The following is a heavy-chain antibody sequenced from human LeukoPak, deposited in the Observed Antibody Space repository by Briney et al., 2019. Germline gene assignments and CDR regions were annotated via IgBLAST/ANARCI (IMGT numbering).Heavy chain of an antibody. V-gene: IGHV3-11*04. J-gene: IGHJ4*02. D-gene: IGHD4-17*01. CDR2: ISGDGNTT. CDR3: ARIGDDYGDYYFDY. Sequence: PGGSLRLSCAASGFIFSDYYMSWIRQAPGKGLEWVSYISGDGNTTYYADSVKGRFTISRDNAKNSLFLQLSSLRAEDTAVYYCARIGDDYGDYYFDYWGQGTLVTVSS. CDR1: GFIFSDYY.